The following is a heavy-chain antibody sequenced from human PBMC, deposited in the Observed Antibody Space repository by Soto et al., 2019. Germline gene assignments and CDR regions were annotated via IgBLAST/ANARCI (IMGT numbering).Heavy chain of an antibody. CDR2: IIPMLVTP. D-gene: IGHD3-22*01. J-gene: IGHJ3*02. Sequence: QVQLAQSEAEVQKPGSSVKVSCKASGGTFSSHGISWVRQAPGQGLEWMGVIIPMLVTPHYAQKFQGRVTSTTEELKRKVYIELTSLRPEETAVYFCARETRPYYFDSSGYPDAFDIWGQGTVVTVSS. CDR1: GGTFSSHG. CDR3: ARETRPYYFDSSGYPDAFDI. V-gene: IGHV1-69*01.